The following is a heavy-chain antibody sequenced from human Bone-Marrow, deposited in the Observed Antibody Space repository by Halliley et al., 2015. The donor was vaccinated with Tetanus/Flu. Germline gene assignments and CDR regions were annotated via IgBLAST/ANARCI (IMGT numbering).Heavy chain of an antibody. CDR2: IFYSGIA. J-gene: IGHJ3*02. CDR3: ARNLQGSGYYYREGAVDI. D-gene: IGHD3-22*01. V-gene: IGHV4-59*02. CDR1: GGSVSSDY. Sequence: TLSLTCTVSGGSVSSDYWSWIRQSPGRGLEWIGDIFYSGIANYNPSLKSRVTMSVDTSDNVFTLNLTSVTAADTAVYYCARNLQGSGYYYREGAVDIWGQGTVVTVSS.